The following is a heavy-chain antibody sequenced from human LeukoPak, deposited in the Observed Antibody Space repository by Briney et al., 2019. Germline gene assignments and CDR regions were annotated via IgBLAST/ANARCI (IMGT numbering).Heavy chain of an antibody. CDR3: AGFLSRRWLQSE. V-gene: IGHV1-69*05. CDR2: IIPIFGTA. Sequence: SVKVSCKASGGTFSSYAISWVRQAPGQGLEWMGGIIPIFGTANYAQKFQGRVTITTDESTSTAYMELSSLRSEDTAVYYCAGFLSRRWLQSEWGQGTLVTVSS. CDR1: GGTFSSYA. D-gene: IGHD5-24*01. J-gene: IGHJ4*02.